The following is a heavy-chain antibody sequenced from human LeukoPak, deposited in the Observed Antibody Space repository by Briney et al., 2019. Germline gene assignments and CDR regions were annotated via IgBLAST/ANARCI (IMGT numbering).Heavy chain of an antibody. J-gene: IGHJ3*02. CDR1: GFTFSSYA. CDR3: AKDVDSSSWYGLKGAFDI. CDR2: ISGSGGST. Sequence: PGGSLRLSCAASGFTFSSYAMSWVRQAPGKGLEWVSAISGSGGSTYYADSVKGRFTISRDNSKNTLYLQMNSLRAEDTAVYYCAKDVDSSSWYGLKGAFDIWGQGTIVTVSS. D-gene: IGHD6-13*01. V-gene: IGHV3-23*01.